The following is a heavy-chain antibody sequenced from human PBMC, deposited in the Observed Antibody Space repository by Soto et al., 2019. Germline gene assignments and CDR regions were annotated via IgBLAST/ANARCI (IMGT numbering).Heavy chain of an antibody. D-gene: IGHD6-13*01. Sequence: VQLQESGPGLVKPSETLSLTCTVSGGSISSYYWSWIRQPPGKGLEWIGYIFYSGSTNYNPSLQSLVTISVDTSQSQFSLKLSSVTAADTAVYYCARRYSSSSDYWGQGTLVTVSS. CDR1: GGSISSYY. J-gene: IGHJ4*02. CDR3: ARRYSSSSDY. CDR2: IFYSGST. V-gene: IGHV4-59*08.